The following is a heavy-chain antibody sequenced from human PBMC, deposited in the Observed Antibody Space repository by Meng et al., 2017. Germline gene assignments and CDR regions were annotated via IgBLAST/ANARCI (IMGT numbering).Heavy chain of an antibody. CDR2: GDPEDGET. CDR1: VYTFSDCN. Sequence: VQLVHHGAEMNKPAVTVNTSFKVSVYTFSDCNMHRVQQAPGKGLEWMGHGDPEDGETIYAEKFQGRVTITADTSTDTDYMVLSSLRSEDTAVYYCATDLYRDWFDPWGQGTLVTVSS. J-gene: IGHJ5*02. CDR3: ATDLYRDWFDP. D-gene: IGHD1-26*01. V-gene: IGHV1-69-2*01.